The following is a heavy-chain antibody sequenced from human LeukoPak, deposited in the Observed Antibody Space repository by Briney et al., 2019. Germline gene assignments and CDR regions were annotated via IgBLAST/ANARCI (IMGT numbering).Heavy chain of an antibody. CDR3: AKNSSDYYDSSGYSPNNWFDP. CDR1: GFTFSNFA. V-gene: IGHV3-30*18. Sequence: GGSLRLSCAASGFTFSNFAMSWVRQAPGKGLEWVAVISYDGSNKYYADSVKGRFTISRDNSKNTLYLQMNSLRAEDTAVYYCAKNSSDYYDSSGYSPNNWFDPWGQGTLVTVSS. CDR2: ISYDGSNK. D-gene: IGHD3-22*01. J-gene: IGHJ5*02.